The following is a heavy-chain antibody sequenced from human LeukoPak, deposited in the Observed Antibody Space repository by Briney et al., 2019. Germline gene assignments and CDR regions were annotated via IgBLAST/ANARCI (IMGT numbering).Heavy chain of an antibody. CDR3: ARDPSFDY. CDR2: ISYDGSNK. V-gene: IGHV3-30-3*01. Sequence: PGGSLRLSCAASGFTFSGYPIHWVRQAPGKGLEWVAVISYDGSNKYYADSVKGRFTISRDNSKNTLYLQMNSLRAEDTAVYYCARDPSFDYWGQGTLVTVSS. CDR1: GFTFSGYP. J-gene: IGHJ4*02.